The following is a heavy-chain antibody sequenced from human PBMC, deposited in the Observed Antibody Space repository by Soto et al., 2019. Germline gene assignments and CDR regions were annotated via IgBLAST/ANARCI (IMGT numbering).Heavy chain of an antibody. CDR2: ISSSSSYI. CDR1: GFTFSSYS. V-gene: IGHV3-21*01. D-gene: IGHD6-13*01. Sequence: GGSLRLSCAASGFTFSSYSMNWVRQAPGKGLEWVSSISSSSSYIYYADSVKGRFTISRDNAKNSLYLQMNSLRAEDTAVYYCAKAEGIAAAGPNGGLYYYYYMDVWGKGTTVTVSS. J-gene: IGHJ6*03. CDR3: AKAEGIAAAGPNGGLYYYYYMDV.